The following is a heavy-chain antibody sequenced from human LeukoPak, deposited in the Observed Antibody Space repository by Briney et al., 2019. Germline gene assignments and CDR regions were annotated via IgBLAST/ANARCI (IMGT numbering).Heavy chain of an antibody. Sequence: PGGSLRLSCAVSGFPFDVYWMHWVRQAPGKGPVWISLITQDGAVTNYADSVKGRFTISRDNAKNTLYLQMNSLRADDTAMYYCARAGTDWKIDYWGQGALDTVSS. J-gene: IGHJ4*02. CDR1: GFPFDVYW. CDR2: ITQDGAVT. CDR3: ARAGTDWKIDY. V-gene: IGHV3-74*01. D-gene: IGHD1-1*01.